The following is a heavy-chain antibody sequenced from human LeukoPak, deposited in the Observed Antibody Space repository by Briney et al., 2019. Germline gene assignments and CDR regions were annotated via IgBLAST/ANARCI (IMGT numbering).Heavy chain of an antibody. V-gene: IGHV3-23*01. CDR2: ICDTGDYT. J-gene: IGHJ6*02. Sequence: GGSLRLSCTASGLTFSSYAMNWVRQAPGKGLEGVSSICDTGDYTDHADSVKGRFTISRDNSKNTLYLLMNSLRAEDTAVYYCAKWRRSSPIGGMDVWGQGTTVTVSS. CDR1: GLTFSSYA. CDR3: AKWRRSSPIGGMDV. D-gene: IGHD5-24*01.